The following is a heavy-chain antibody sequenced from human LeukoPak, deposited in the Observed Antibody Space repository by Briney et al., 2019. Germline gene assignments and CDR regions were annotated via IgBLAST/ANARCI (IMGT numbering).Heavy chain of an antibody. D-gene: IGHD3-9*01. J-gene: IGHJ4*02. CDR2: INPSGGST. V-gene: IGHV1-46*01. Sequence: ASVKVSCKASGYTFTSYYMHWVRQAPGQGLEWMGIINPSGGSTSYAQKFQGRVTMTRDMSTSTVYMELSSLRSDDTAVYYCARGNYDILTGYSPSGYWGQGTLVTVSS. CDR3: ARGNYDILTGYSPSGY. CDR1: GYTFTSYY.